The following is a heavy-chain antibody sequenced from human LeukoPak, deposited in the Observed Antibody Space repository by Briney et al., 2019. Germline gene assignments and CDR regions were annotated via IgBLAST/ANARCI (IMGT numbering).Heavy chain of an antibody. CDR3: AREGPVTIFGVVTDPSPYYFDY. D-gene: IGHD3-3*01. Sequence: GGSLRLSCAASGFTFSSYGMHWVRQAPGKGLEWVAVIWYDGSNKYYADSVKGRFTISRDNSKNTLYLQMNSLRAEDTAVYYCAREGPVTIFGVVTDPSPYYFDYWGQGTLVTVSS. CDR1: GFTFSSYG. V-gene: IGHV3-33*01. J-gene: IGHJ4*02. CDR2: IWYDGSNK.